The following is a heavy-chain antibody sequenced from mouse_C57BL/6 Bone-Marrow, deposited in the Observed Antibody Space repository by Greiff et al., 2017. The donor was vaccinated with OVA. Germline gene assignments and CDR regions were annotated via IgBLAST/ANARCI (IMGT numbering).Heavy chain of an antibody. J-gene: IGHJ4*01. Sequence: QVQLQQPGAELVKPGASVKLSCKASGYTFTSYWMHWVKQRPGQGLEWIGMIHPNSGSTNYNEKFKSKATLTVDKSSSTAYMQLSSLTSEDSAVYYCARGTAQATPLMDYWGQGTSVTVSS. CDR3: ARGTAQATPLMDY. CDR1: GYTFTSYW. D-gene: IGHD3-2*02. CDR2: IHPNSGST. V-gene: IGHV1-64*01.